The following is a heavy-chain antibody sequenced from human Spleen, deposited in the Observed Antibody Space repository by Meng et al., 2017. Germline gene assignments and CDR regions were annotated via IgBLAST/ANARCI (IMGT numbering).Heavy chain of an antibody. CDR2: IIPILPVA. D-gene: IGHD2-8*01. V-gene: IGHV1-69*10. CDR3: AKALGWGSCTDY. Sequence: QVQPVQSGAEVKKPGASVKVSCKASGGTFRNYTITWVRQAPGQGLECLGGIIPILPVANCPQTFQGRVTITADLSTSTAYMELSRLTCEATALSFCAKALGWGSCTDYWGQGILVTVSS. CDR1: GGTFRNYT. J-gene: IGHJ4*02.